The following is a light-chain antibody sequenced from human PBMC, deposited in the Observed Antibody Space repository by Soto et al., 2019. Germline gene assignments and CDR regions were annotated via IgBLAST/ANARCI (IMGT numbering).Light chain of an antibody. V-gene: IGKV3-15*01. J-gene: IGKJ1*01. CDR1: QDVMYD. CDR2: GSS. Sequence: EIVLTQSPATLSVSPGGRATLSCRASQDVMYDLAWYQQKPGQAPRLLVYGSSTRATDAPPRFRGSGSGTELSLTISSLQSEDFETDYWQQYRSWPRTLGQGSRVEIK. CDR3: QQYRSWPRT.